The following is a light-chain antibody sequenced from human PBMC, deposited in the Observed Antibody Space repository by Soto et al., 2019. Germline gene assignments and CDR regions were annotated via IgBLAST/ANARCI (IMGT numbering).Light chain of an antibody. V-gene: IGKV3-11*01. CDR1: QSVSSY. CDR3: QQSYSTPLT. J-gene: IGKJ5*01. CDR2: DTS. Sequence: VLTQSPATLSLSPGERATLSCRASQSVSSYLAWYQQKPGQAPRLLIYDTSNRATGVPARFSGSGSGTDFTLTISSLQPEHFATYYCQQSYSTPLTFGQGTRLEIK.